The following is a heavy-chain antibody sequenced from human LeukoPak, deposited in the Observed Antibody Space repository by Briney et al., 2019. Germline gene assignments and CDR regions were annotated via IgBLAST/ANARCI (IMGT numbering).Heavy chain of an antibody. J-gene: IGHJ6*02. CDR2: VGGGGTT. CDR3: AQDRGARYPFGMDV. D-gene: IGHD2-2*01. Sequence: GGSLRLSCAASGLTFSTYAMRWIRQAPGKGLEWVSSVGGGGTTSYADSVKGRFTISRDLSKITVYLQMNSLRAEDTAVYYCAQDRGARYPFGMDVWGQGTTVTVSS. V-gene: IGHV3-23*01. CDR1: GLTFSTYA.